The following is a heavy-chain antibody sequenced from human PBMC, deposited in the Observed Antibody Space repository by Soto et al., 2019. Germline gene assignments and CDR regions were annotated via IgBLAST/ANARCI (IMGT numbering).Heavy chain of an antibody. CDR2: ISYDGSNK. J-gene: IGHJ4*02. CDR3: ARVRGDFDWLPLFDY. CDR1: GFTFSNYA. D-gene: IGHD3-9*01. Sequence: LRLSCAASGFTFSNYAMHWVRQAPGKGLVWVALISYDGSNKYYADSVKGRFTISRDISKNTLYLQMNSLRAEDTAVYYCARVRGDFDWLPLFDYWGQGTLVTVSS. V-gene: IGHV3-30-3*01.